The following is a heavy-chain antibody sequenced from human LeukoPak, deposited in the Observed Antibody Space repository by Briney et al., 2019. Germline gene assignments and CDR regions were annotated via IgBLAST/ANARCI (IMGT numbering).Heavy chain of an antibody. CDR3: ARGPLIAAAGTW. D-gene: IGHD6-13*01. CDR1: GFTFSSYW. V-gene: IGHV3-7*03. CDR2: INQDGTEK. J-gene: IGHJ4*02. Sequence: QAGGSLRLSCAASGFTFSSYWMSWVRQAPGEGLEWVAKINQDGTEKAYVDSVRGRFTISRDNAKNSLFLQMNSLRAEDTAVYYCARGPLIAAAGTWWDQGTLVTVSS.